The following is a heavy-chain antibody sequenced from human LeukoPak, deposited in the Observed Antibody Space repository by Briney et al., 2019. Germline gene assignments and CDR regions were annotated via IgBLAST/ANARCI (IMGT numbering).Heavy chain of an antibody. Sequence: SETLSLTCTVSGGSISSYYWRWIRRPPGKGLEWIGYIYTSGSTNYNPSLKSRVTISVDTSKNQFSLKLSSVTAADTAVYYCARHRVAAGTNWFDPWGQGTLVTVSS. CDR1: GGSISSYY. J-gene: IGHJ5*02. V-gene: IGHV4-4*09. CDR2: IYTSGST. D-gene: IGHD6-13*01. CDR3: ARHRVAAGTNWFDP.